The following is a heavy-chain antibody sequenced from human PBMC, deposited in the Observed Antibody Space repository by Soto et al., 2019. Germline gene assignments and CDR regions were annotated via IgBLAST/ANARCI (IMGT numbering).Heavy chain of an antibody. CDR1: GFNFNSYT. V-gene: IGHV3-21*01. Sequence: RGSLRLSCAASGFNFNSYTINWVRQAPGKRLEWLSSISSSGYIFSTDSVRGRFTISRDNAKNSVYLQINSLRAEDTAVYFCARDCSGGSCYPGMDVWGQGTTVTVS. D-gene: IGHD2-15*01. CDR2: ISSSGYI. CDR3: ARDCSGGSCYPGMDV. J-gene: IGHJ6*02.